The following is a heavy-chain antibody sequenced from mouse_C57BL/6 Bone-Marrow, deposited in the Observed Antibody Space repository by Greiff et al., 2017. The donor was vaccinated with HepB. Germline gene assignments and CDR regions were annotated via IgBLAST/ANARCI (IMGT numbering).Heavy chain of an antibody. V-gene: IGHV1-81*01. Sequence: VQLVESGAELARPGASVKLSCKASGYTFTSYGISWVKQRTGQGLEWIGEIYPRSGNTYYNEKFKGKATLTADKSSSTAYMELRSLTSEDSAVYFCARDDYDEAWFAYWGQGTLVTVSA. J-gene: IGHJ3*01. CDR3: ARDDYDEAWFAY. D-gene: IGHD2-4*01. CDR1: GYTFTSYG. CDR2: IYPRSGNT.